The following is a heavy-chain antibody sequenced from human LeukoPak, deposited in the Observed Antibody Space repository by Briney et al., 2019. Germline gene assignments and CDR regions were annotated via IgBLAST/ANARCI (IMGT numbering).Heavy chain of an antibody. V-gene: IGHV3-43*02. Sequence: PGGSLRLSCAASGFTFDDYAMHWVRQAPGKGLEWVSLISGDGGSTYYADSVKGRFTTSRDNSKNSLYLQMNSLRTEDTALYYCAKDKVTTSPNYYYYGMDVWGQGTTVTVSS. J-gene: IGHJ6*02. CDR3: AKDKVTTSPNYYYYGMDV. CDR2: ISGDGGST. D-gene: IGHD4-17*01. CDR1: GFTFDDYA.